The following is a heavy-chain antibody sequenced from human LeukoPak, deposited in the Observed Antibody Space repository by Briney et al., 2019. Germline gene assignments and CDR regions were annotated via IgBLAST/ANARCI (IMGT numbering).Heavy chain of an antibody. CDR2: IHTSGNT. CDR1: GAATSSYY. V-gene: IGHV4-4*09. J-gene: IGHJ4*02. CDR3: ARGHFDSSGFSNPIDS. D-gene: IGHD3-22*01. Sequence: SETLSLTCTVSGAATSSYYWSWIRQPPGKGLEWIGYIHTSGNTKSNPSLKSRVTMSVDTSKNELSLNLRSVAAADTALYYCARGHFDSSGFSNPIDSWGQGILVTVSS.